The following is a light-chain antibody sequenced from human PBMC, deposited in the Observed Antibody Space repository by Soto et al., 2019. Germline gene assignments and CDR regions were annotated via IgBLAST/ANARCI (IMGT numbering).Light chain of an antibody. V-gene: IGKV3-15*01. CDR3: QQYNNWPPFP. CDR1: QSVSGN. Sequence: EIVMTQSPATLSVSPGERATLSCRASQSVSGNLAWYQQRPGQAPRLLIYGASTRATGIPARLSGSGSGTESTLTIGPLQSEHFAGYYCQQYNNWPPFPFRPGPKVDVK. J-gene: IGKJ3*01. CDR2: GAS.